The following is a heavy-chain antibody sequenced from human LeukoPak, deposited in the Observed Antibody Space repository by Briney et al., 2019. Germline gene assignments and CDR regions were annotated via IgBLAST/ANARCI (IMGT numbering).Heavy chain of an antibody. J-gene: IGHJ4*02. D-gene: IGHD3-10*01. CDR1: GYSISSGYY. CDR3: AVNYYGSGRPTNAFDY. V-gene: IGHV4-38-2*01. Sequence: KPSETLSLTCAVSGYSISSGYYWGWIRPPPGKGLEWIGSIYHSGSTYYNPSLKSRVTLSVDTSKNQFSLKLSSVTAADTAVYYCAVNYYGSGRPTNAFDYWGQGTLVTVSS. CDR2: IYHSGST.